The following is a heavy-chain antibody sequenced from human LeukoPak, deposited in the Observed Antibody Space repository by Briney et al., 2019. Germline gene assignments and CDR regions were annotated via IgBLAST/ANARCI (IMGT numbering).Heavy chain of an antibody. J-gene: IGHJ6*02. CDR1: GFTFSSYG. CDR3: ARDPSRGYSYGPKAGFYYYYGMDV. CDR2: IWYDGSNK. V-gene: IGHV3-33*01. Sequence: TGGSLRLSCAASGFTFSSYGMHWVRQAPGKGLEWVAVIWYDGSNKYYADSVKGRFTISRDNSKNTLYLQMNSLRAEDTAVYYCARDPSRGYSYGPKAGFYYYYGMDVWGQGTTVTVSS. D-gene: IGHD5-18*01.